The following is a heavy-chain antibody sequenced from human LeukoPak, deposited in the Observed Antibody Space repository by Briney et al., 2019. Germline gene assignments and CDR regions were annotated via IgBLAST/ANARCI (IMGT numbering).Heavy chain of an antibody. Sequence: SETLSLTCAVNGESFSGYYWSWIRQPPGKGLEWIGEINHSGSTNYNPSLKSRVTISVDTSKNQFSLKLSSVTAADTAVYYCARVPVGDYYYYYMDVWGKGTTVTVSS. V-gene: IGHV4-34*01. D-gene: IGHD3-16*01. CDR1: GESFSGYY. CDR3: ARVPVGDYYYYYMDV. J-gene: IGHJ6*03. CDR2: INHSGST.